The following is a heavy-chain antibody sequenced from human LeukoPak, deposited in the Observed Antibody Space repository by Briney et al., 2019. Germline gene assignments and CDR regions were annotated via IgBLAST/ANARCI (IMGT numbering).Heavy chain of an antibody. D-gene: IGHD4-17*01. CDR1: GFTFSSYS. J-gene: IGHJ4*02. Sequence: GGSLRLSCAASGFTFSSYSMNWVRQAPGKGLEWVSAISGSGGSTYYADSVKGRFTISRDNSKNTLYLQMNSLRAEDTAVYYCAKLVDYGSGNRDYWGQGTLVTVSS. CDR2: ISGSGGST. V-gene: IGHV3-23*01. CDR3: AKLVDYGSGNRDY.